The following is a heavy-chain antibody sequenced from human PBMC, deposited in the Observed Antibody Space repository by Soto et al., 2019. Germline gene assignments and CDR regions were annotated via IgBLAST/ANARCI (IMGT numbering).Heavy chain of an antibody. Sequence: GGSLRLSCAASGFTFSSYWMSWVRQAPGKGLEWVANIKQDGSEKYYVDSVKGRFTISRDNAKNSLYLQMNSLRAEDTAVYYCARTGREGDRGDAFDIWGQGTMVTVSS. CDR2: IKQDGSEK. V-gene: IGHV3-7*01. CDR3: ARTGREGDRGDAFDI. D-gene: IGHD3-10*01. CDR1: GFTFSSYW. J-gene: IGHJ3*02.